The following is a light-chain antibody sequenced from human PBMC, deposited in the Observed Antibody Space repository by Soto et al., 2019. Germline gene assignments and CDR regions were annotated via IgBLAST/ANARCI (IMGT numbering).Light chain of an antibody. Sequence: QSALTQPAPVSGSPGQSITISCTGTSSDVGGYAYVSWYQQYPGKAPKLVISEVSNRPSGVSHRFSGSRSGNTASLTISGLQAEDEADYYCSSYTSSTTPVFGGGTQLTVL. CDR3: SSYTSSTTPV. V-gene: IGLV2-14*01. J-gene: IGLJ3*02. CDR2: EVS. CDR1: SSDVGGYAY.